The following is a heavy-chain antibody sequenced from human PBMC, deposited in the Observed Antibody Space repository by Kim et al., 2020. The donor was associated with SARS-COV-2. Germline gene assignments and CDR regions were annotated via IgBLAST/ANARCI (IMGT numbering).Heavy chain of an antibody. Sequence: TNYNPSLKSRVTISVDTSKNQFSLKLSSVTAADTAVYYCAREAAAAGIDYWGQGTLVTVSS. CDR3: AREAAAAGIDY. J-gene: IGHJ4*02. D-gene: IGHD6-13*01. CDR2: T. V-gene: IGHV4-59*01.